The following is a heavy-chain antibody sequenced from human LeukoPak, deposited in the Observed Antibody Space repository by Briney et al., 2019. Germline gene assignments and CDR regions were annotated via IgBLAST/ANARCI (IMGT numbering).Heavy chain of an antibody. CDR3: ARDSGRGYSYGYGSY. CDR1: GFTFSSYW. CDR2: INSDGSST. Sequence: GGSLRLSRAASGFTFSSYWMHWVRQAPGKGLVWVSRINSDGSSTSYADSVKGRFTISRDNAKNTLYLQMNSLRAEDTAVYYCARDSGRGYSYGYGSYWGQGTLVTVSS. D-gene: IGHD5-18*01. J-gene: IGHJ4*02. V-gene: IGHV3-74*01.